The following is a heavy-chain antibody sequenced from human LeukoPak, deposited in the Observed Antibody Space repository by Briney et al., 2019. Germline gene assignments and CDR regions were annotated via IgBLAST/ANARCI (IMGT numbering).Heavy chain of an antibody. D-gene: IGHD6-13*01. CDR2: IYSGGST. J-gene: IGHJ6*02. Sequence: PGGSLRLSCAASGFTVSSNYMSWVRQAPGKGLEWVSVIYSGGSTYYADSVKGRFTISRDNSKNTLYLQMNSLRAEDTAVYYCARDATLGIAAAGPHYYYYGMDVWGQGTTVTVSS. CDR1: GFTVSSNY. CDR3: ARDATLGIAAAGPHYYYYGMDV. V-gene: IGHV3-66*01.